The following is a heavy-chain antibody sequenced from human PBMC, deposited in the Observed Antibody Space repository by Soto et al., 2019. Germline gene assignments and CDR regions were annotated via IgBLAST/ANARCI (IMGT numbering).Heavy chain of an antibody. V-gene: IGHV5-51*01. CDR1: GYSFTTYW. Sequence: PGESLKISCKGSGYSFTTYWIGWVRQMPGKGLEWMGIIYPGDSDTRYSPSFQGQVTISADKSISSAYLRWSSLTASDSAMYYCPRHNNYGMDVCGQGPTVIVYS. CDR2: IYPGDSDT. J-gene: IGHJ6*02. CDR3: PRHNNYGMDV.